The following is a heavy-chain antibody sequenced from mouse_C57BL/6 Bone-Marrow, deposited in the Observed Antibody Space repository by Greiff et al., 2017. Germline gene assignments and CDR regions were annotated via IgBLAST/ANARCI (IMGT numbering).Heavy chain of an antibody. CDR1: GYAFSSSW. V-gene: IGHV1-82*01. CDR2: LYPGDGDT. D-gene: IGHD4-1*01. CDR3: ARELTGRFAY. J-gene: IGHJ3*01. Sequence: QVQLQQSGPELVKPGASVKISCKASGYAFSSSWMNWVKQRPGKGLEWIGRLYPGDGDTNYNGKFKGKATLTADKSSSTAYMQLSSLSSEDSAVYCCARELTGRFAYWGQGTLVTVSA.